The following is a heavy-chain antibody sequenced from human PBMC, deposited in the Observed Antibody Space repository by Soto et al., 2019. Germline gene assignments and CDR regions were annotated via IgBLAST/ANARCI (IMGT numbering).Heavy chain of an antibody. J-gene: IGHJ3*01. CDR3: ARVGRGFCSSARCYTDGFDL. Sequence: QLVESGGGLVQPGGSLRLSCAASGFTFSLYPMNWVRQAPGKGLEWPSYISPSNTTIYYADSVKGRFTISRDNAKDSLDLQMNGLRDDDTAVYYCARVGRGFCSSARCYTDGFDLWGQGTVVTVST. CDR1: GFTFSLYP. CDR2: ISPSNTTI. D-gene: IGHD2-2*01. V-gene: IGHV3-48*02.